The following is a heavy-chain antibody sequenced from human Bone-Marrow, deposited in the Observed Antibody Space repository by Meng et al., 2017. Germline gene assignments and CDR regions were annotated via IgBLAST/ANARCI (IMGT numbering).Heavy chain of an antibody. V-gene: IGHV3-21*01. CDR2: ISSSSSYI. CDR1: GFTFSSYS. Sequence: GESLKISCAASGFTFSSYSMNWVRQAPGKGLEWVSSISSSSSYIYYADSVKGRFTISRDNAKNSLYLQMNSLRAEDTAVYYCARDHPAGIVGATSWGQGTLVTVSS. D-gene: IGHD1-26*01. J-gene: IGHJ4*02. CDR3: ARDHPAGIVGATS.